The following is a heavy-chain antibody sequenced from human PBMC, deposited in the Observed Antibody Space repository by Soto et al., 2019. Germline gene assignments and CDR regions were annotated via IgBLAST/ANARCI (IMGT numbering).Heavy chain of an antibody. CDR1: GGTFASYS. CDR2: IIPLLKTV. D-gene: IGHD6-25*01. J-gene: IGHJ6*02. V-gene: IGHV1-69*06. CDR3: ARDPVDLFGYMDV. Sequence: QEELVQSGAEVKKPGSSVNVSCKASGGTFASYSITWVRQAPGQRLEWMGEIIPLLKTVNYAQKFQGRVTITGDRSTSPVYMALSRLRSDDTAVDYCARDPVDLFGYMDVWGHGTTVTVS.